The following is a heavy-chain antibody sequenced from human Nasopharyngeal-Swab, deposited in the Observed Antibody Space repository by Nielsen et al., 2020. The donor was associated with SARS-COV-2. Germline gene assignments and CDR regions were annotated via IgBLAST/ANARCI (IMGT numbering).Heavy chain of an antibody. CDR3: ARVVLRFLEWIPRLYGMDV. V-gene: IGHV3-21*01. CDR2: ISSSSSYI. Sequence: VRQMPGKGLEWVSSISSSSSYIYYADSVKGRFTISRDNAKNSLYLQMNSLRAEDTAVYYCARVVLRFLEWIPRLYGMDVWGQGITVTVSS. J-gene: IGHJ6*02. D-gene: IGHD3-3*01.